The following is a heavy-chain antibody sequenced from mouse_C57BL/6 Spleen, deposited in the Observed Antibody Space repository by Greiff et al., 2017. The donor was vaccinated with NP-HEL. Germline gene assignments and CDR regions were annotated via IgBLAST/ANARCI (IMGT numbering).Heavy chain of an antibody. V-gene: IGHV1-53*01. CDR3: AREGIYYGNYGSLDY. CDR2: INPSNGGT. J-gene: IGHJ2*01. Sequence: VQLQQSGTELVKPGASVKLSCKASGYTFTSYWMHWVKQRPGQGLEWIGNINPSNGGTNYNEKFKSKATLTVDKSSSTAYMHLSSLTSEDSAVYYCAREGIYYGNYGSLDYWGQGTTLTVSS. CDR1: GYTFTSYW. D-gene: IGHD2-1*01.